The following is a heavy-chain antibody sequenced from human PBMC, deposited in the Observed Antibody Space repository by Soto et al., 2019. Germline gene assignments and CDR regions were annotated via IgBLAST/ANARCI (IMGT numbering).Heavy chain of an antibody. V-gene: IGHV5-51*01. J-gene: IGHJ4*02. CDR3: ARQRGY. CDR2: VYPGDSQT. Sequence: GESLKISCKASGYTFTDAWIGWVRQMPGKGLEWMGIVYPGDSQTRYNPSFQGQITISADKSITTAYLQWTSLKASDSAMYYCARQRGYWGQGTLVTVSS. CDR1: GYTFTDAW.